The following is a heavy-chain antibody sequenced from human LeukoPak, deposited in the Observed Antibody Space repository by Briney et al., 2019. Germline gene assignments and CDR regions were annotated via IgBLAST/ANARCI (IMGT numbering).Heavy chain of an antibody. V-gene: IGHV3-23*01. CDR3: AKGGVGYCTNGVCSYDAFDI. CDR2: ISASGGST. J-gene: IGHJ3*02. Sequence: GGSLRLSCGASGFTFSTYAMSWVRQVPGKGLEWVSSISASGGSTYYAGSVKGRFTISRDNSKTTLFLQMSSLRAEDTAFYYCAKGGVGYCTNGVCSYDAFDIWGQGTMVTVSS. D-gene: IGHD2-8*01. CDR1: GFTFSTYA.